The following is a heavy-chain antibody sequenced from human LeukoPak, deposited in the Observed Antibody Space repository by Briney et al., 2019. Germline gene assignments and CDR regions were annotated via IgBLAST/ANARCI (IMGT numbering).Heavy chain of an antibody. Sequence: GGSLRLSCAASGFTVSSNYMSWVRQAPGKGLEWVSVIYSGGSTYYADSVEGRFTISRHNSKNTLYLQMNSLRVEDTAVYYCAREETVTSLGYFDLWGRGTLVTVSS. CDR1: GFTVSSNY. CDR2: IYSGGST. CDR3: AREETVTSLGYFDL. V-gene: IGHV3-53*04. D-gene: IGHD4-17*01. J-gene: IGHJ2*01.